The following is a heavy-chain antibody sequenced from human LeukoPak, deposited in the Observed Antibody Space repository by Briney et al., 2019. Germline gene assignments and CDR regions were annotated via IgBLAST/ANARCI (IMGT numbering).Heavy chain of an antibody. V-gene: IGHV3-23*01. J-gene: IGHJ4*02. D-gene: IGHD3-10*01. CDR3: AKVRNVLLWFGEYDY. Sequence: GGSLRLSCAASGFTVSSNYMGWVRQAPGKGLEWVSAISGSGGSTYYADSVKGRFTISRDNSKNTLYLQMNSLRAEDTAVYYCAKVRNVLLWFGEYDYWGQGTLVTVSS. CDR1: GFTVSSNY. CDR2: ISGSGGST.